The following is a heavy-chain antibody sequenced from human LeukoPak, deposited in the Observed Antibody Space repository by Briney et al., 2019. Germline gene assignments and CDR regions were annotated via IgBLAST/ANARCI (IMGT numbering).Heavy chain of an antibody. CDR1: GGTFSSYT. Sequence: SVKVSCKASGGTFSSYTISWVRQAPGQGLEWMGGIIPILGTTSYAQKFQGRVTITADESTSTAYMELSSLRSEDTAVYYCARGGYFKSLGYYYYYYMDVWGKGTTVTVSS. D-gene: IGHD3-9*01. V-gene: IGHV1-69*13. CDR2: IIPILGTT. CDR3: ARGGYFKSLGYYYYYYMDV. J-gene: IGHJ6*03.